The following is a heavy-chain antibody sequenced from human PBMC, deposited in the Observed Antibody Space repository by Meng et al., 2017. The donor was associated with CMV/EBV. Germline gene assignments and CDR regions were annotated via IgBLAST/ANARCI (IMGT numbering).Heavy chain of an antibody. Sequence: GALKISCAASGFTFSTYWMTWVRQAPGKGLEWVANIKQDGSEKYYVDSVKGRFTISRDNAKNSLYLQMNSLRAEDTAVYYCARLLYNWNDAGVDYWGQGTLVTVSS. V-gene: IGHV3-7*01. J-gene: IGHJ4*02. CDR3: ARLLYNWNDAGVDY. CDR1: GFTFSTYW. D-gene: IGHD1-20*01. CDR2: IKQDGSEK.